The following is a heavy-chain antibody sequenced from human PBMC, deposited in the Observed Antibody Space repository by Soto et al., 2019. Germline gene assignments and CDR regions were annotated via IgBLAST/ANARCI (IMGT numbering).Heavy chain of an antibody. J-gene: IGHJ3*02. CDR3: ARDPNWDGAFDI. Sequence: SETLSLTCTVSGGSISSYYWSWIRQPPGKGLEWIGYIYYSGSTNYNPSLKSRVTISVDTSKNQFSLKLSSVTAADTAVYYCARDPNWDGAFDIWGQGTMVTVSS. V-gene: IGHV4-59*01. D-gene: IGHD1-1*01. CDR1: GGSISSYY. CDR2: IYYSGST.